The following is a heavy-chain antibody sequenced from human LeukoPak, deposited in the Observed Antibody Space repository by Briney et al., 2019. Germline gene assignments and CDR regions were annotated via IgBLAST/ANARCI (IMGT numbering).Heavy chain of an antibody. D-gene: IGHD5-18*01. CDR2: IIPILGIA. V-gene: IGHV1-69*04. CDR1: GGTFSSYA. J-gene: IGHJ4*02. Sequence: SVKVSCKASGGTFSSYAISWVRQAPGQGLEWMGRIIPILGIANYAQKFQGRVTITADESTSTAYMELSSLRSEDTAVYYCARSGYSYGRPFDYWGQGTLVTVSS. CDR3: ARSGYSYGRPFDY.